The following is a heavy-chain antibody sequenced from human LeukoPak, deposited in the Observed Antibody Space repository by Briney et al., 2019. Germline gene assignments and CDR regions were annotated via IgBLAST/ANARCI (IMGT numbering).Heavy chain of an antibody. D-gene: IGHD2-8*01. J-gene: IGHJ6*03. CDR1: GDSIIGYY. CDR3: ATNGYYCMDV. Sequence: SETLSLTCSVSGDSIIGYYWGWIRQPPGKGLEWIGNIYYTGNTYYNSSLKSRVTISLDTSKNQFSLKVISMTAADTAVYYCATNGYYCMDVWGKGTTVTVSS. CDR2: IYYTGNT. V-gene: IGHV4-39*07.